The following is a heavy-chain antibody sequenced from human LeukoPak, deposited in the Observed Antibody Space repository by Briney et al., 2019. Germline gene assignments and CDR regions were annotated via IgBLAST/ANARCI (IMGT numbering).Heavy chain of an antibody. Sequence: SETLSLTCTVSGGSIISSTYYWGWIRQSPGKGLEWIGSFDYRGNTYYNPPLQSRVTISVDTSKNQFSLKLSSVTAADTAVYYCARRVRCSGGSCYRYSFDYWGQGTLVTVSS. J-gene: IGHJ4*02. V-gene: IGHV4-39*07. CDR1: GGSIISSTYY. CDR2: FDYRGNT. D-gene: IGHD2-15*01. CDR3: ARRVRCSGGSCYRYSFDY.